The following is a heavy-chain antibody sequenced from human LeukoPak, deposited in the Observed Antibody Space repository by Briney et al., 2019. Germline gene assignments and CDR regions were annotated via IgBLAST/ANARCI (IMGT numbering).Heavy chain of an antibody. D-gene: IGHD3-22*01. J-gene: IGHJ4*02. V-gene: IGHV3-21*01. CDR3: ARASGSGYYANTLDFDY. Sequence: GGSLRLSCAASGCTFTTYNMNWVRQAPGKGLEWVSSISSNSKYIYYADSVKGRFTISRDNAKNSLYLQMNSLRVEDAAVYYCARASGSGYYANTLDFDYWGQGTLVTVSS. CDR2: ISSNSKYI. CDR1: GCTFTTYN.